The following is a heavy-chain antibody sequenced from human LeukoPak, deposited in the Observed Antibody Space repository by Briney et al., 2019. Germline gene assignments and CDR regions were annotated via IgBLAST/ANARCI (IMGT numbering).Heavy chain of an antibody. J-gene: IGHJ4*02. CDR2: IYYSGST. Sequence: PSETLSLTCTVSGGSISSYYWSWIRQPPGKGLEWIGYIYYSGSTNYNPSLKSRVTISVDTSKNQFSLKLSPVTAADTAVYYCARGQYSSSWYQAPLDYWGQGTLVTVSS. V-gene: IGHV4-59*12. D-gene: IGHD6-13*01. CDR3: ARGQYSSSWYQAPLDY. CDR1: GGSISSYY.